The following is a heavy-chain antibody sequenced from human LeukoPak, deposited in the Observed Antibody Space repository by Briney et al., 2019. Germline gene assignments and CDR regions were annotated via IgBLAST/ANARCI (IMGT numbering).Heavy chain of an antibody. D-gene: IGHD2-15*01. J-gene: IGHJ4*02. CDR2: INPNSGGT. Sequence: ASVKVSCKASGYTFTGYYMHWVRQAPGQGLEWMGWINPNSGGTNYARKFQGRVTMTRDTSISTAYMELSRLRSDDTAVYYCARVLRARDRLGSTLGYWGQGTLVTVSS. V-gene: IGHV1-2*02. CDR3: ARVLRARDRLGSTLGY. CDR1: GYTFTGYY.